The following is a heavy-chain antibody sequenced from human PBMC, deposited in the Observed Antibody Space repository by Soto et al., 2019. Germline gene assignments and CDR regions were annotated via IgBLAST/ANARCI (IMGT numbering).Heavy chain of an antibody. J-gene: IGHJ4*02. V-gene: IGHV4-59*08. Sequence: SETLSPTSTGSGGSIKNYYWTWNRQPPGKGLEWIAYIYYTGITNFNPSLKSRVTISMDTSKNQFSLKLRSVTAADTAVYFCATLRGLGVVSPYFDYWGQGLMVTVS. D-gene: IGHD3-10*01. CDR1: GGSIKNYY. CDR3: ATLRGLGVVSPYFDY. CDR2: IYYTGIT.